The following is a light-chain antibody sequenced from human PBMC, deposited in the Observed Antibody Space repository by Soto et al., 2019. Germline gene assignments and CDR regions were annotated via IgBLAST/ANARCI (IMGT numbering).Light chain of an antibody. V-gene: IGKV1-6*01. J-gene: IGKJ1*01. CDR3: LQDYNYPRT. CDR1: QGIRND. Sequence: AIQITHSPSSLSSSVVDRVTITCRASQGIRNDLGWYQQKPGKAPKLMIYAASSLQSGVPSRFSGSGSGTDFTLTISSLQPEDFATYYCLQDYNYPRTFGQGTKVDIK. CDR2: AAS.